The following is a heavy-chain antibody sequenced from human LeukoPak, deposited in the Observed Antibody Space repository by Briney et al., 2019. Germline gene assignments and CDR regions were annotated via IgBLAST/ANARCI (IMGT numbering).Heavy chain of an antibody. Sequence: GASVKVSCKASGYTFTSYGISWVRQAPGQGLEWMGWISAYNGNTNYARKLQGRVTVTTDTSTSTAYMELRSLTSGDTAVYYCTRDRLDYCSSTSCYPYYYYYMDVWGRGTTVTVSS. CDR1: GYTFTSYG. CDR3: TRDRLDYCSSTSCYPYYYYYMDV. D-gene: IGHD2-2*01. CDR2: ISAYNGNT. J-gene: IGHJ6*03. V-gene: IGHV1-18*01.